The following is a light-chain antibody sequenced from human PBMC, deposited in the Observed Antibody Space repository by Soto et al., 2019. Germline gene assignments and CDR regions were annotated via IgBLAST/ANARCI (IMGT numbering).Light chain of an antibody. Sequence: IVLTQSPATLSFSPGDRATLSCLASQSVSSYLAWYQQKPGQAPRLLIYDASNRATGITARFSGSGSGTDFTLTISRLEPEDFAVYYCQQRSNWPLTFAQGTRLEI. CDR1: QSVSSY. V-gene: IGKV3-11*01. CDR2: DAS. CDR3: QQRSNWPLT. J-gene: IGKJ5*01.